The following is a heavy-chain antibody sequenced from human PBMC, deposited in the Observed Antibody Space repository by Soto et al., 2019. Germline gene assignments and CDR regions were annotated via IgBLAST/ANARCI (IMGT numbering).Heavy chain of an antibody. J-gene: IGHJ4*02. CDR2: ISGSDGRT. D-gene: IGHD2-2*02. CDR1: GFTFSSYA. CDR3: AKGVSQYTPLALFDY. Sequence: EVQLLESGGGLVRPGGSLRLSCAASGFTFSSYAMSWVRQAPGKGLEWVSTISGSDGRTYSTDSVKGRFTISRDNSRNTAYLNMNSVRVEDTAVYYCAKGVSQYTPLALFDYWGRGTLVTVSS. V-gene: IGHV3-23*01.